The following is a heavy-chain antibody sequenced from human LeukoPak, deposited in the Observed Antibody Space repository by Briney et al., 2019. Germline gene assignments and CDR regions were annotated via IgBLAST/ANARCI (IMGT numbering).Heavy chain of an antibody. J-gene: IGHJ6*04. CDR2: IKEDGTEK. CDR3: ARDNYYRMDV. CDR1: GFTFSGPY. V-gene: IGHV3-7*01. Sequence: PGGSLRLSCAASGFTFSGPYMAWVRQAPGKGLEWVGNIKEDGTEKYYVDSVKGRFTISRDNAKNSLCLQMNSLRAEDTAVYYCARDNYYRMDVWGRGTTVTVSS.